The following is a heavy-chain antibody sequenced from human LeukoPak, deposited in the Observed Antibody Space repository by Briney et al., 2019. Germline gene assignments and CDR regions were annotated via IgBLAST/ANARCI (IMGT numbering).Heavy chain of an antibody. CDR1: GFTFINYG. CDR2: ISDSGVNK. V-gene: IGHV3-23*01. Sequence: GGSLRLSCLASGFTFINYGMSWVRQAPGKGLEWVSGISDSGVNKYYGDSVNGRFTISRDISQSTLYLQMNSLRDEDTAVYYCARDSNPGWGRPFDYWGQGTLVTVSS. J-gene: IGHJ4*02. D-gene: IGHD3-16*01. CDR3: ARDSNPGWGRPFDY.